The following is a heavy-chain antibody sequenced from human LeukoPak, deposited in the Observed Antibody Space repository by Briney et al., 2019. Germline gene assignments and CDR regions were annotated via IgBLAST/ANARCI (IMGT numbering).Heavy chain of an antibody. CDR3: ARRDTATALDY. CDR1: GFYFDSYT. V-gene: IGHV3-48*01. D-gene: IGHD5-18*01. CDR2: IISSSRTI. J-gene: IGHJ4*02. Sequence: GGSLRLSCAASGFYFDSYTMNWVRQAPGEGVEWVSYIISSSRTIYYADSVKGRFTISRDNAKNSLYLQMNSLRAEDTAVYYCARRDTATALDYWGQGTLVTVSS.